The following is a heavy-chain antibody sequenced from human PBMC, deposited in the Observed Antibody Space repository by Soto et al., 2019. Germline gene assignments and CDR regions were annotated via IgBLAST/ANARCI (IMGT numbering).Heavy chain of an antibody. CDR3: ARRTGRVVLEYYFDY. V-gene: IGHV5-51*01. J-gene: IGHJ4*02. CDR2: IYPGDSDT. D-gene: IGHD2-15*01. CDR1: GYSFTSYW. Sequence: GESLKISCKGSGYSFTSYWIGWVRQMPGKGLEWMGIIYPGDSDTRYSPSFQGQVTISADKSISTAYLQWSGLKASDTAMYYCARRTGRVVLEYYFDYWGQGTLVTVSS.